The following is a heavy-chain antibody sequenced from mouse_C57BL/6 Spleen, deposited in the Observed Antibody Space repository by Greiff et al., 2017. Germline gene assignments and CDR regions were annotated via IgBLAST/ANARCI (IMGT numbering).Heavy chain of an antibody. CDR2: IDPSDSYT. D-gene: IGHD1-1*01. J-gene: IGHJ1*03. CDR1: GYTFTSYW. Sequence: QVQLQQPGAELVMPGASVKLSCKASGYTFTSYWMHWVKQRPGQGLEWIGEIDPSDSYTNYNQKFKGKSTLTVDKSSSTAYMQLSSLTSEDSAVYYCARGSYGYFDVWGTGTTVTVSS. V-gene: IGHV1-69*01. CDR3: ARGSYGYFDV.